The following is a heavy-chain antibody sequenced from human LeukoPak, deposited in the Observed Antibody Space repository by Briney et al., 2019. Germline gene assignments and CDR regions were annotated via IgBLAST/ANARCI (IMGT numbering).Heavy chain of an antibody. Sequence: SETLSLTCTVSGGSISSSSYYWGWIRQPPGEGLEWIGSIYYSGSTYYNPSLKSRVTISVDTSKNQFSLKLTSVTAADTAVYYCARDGSLLWFGELFDYWGQGTLVTVSS. CDR3: ARDGSLLWFGELFDY. CDR2: IYYSGST. CDR1: GGSISSSSYY. D-gene: IGHD3-10*01. V-gene: IGHV4-39*07. J-gene: IGHJ4*02.